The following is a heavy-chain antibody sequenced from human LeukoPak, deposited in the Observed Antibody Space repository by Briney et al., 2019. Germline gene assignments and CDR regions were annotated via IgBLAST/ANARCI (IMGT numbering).Heavy chain of an antibody. J-gene: IGHJ4*02. CDR2: ISGSGGST. Sequence: GGSLRLSCAASGFTFSSYAMSWVRQAPGKGLEWVSAISGSGGSTYYADSVKGRFTISRDNSKNTLYLQMNSLRAEDTAVYYCARDKGSGWYGEFDYWGQGTLVTVSS. CDR1: GFTFSSYA. CDR3: ARDKGSGWYGEFDY. D-gene: IGHD6-19*01. V-gene: IGHV3-23*01.